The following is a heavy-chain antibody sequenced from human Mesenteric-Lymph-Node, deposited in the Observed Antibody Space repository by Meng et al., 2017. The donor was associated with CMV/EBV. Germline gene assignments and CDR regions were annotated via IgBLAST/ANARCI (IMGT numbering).Heavy chain of an antibody. J-gene: IGHJ4*02. Sequence: GESLKISCAASGFTFTNYGMSWVRQAPRKGLEWVSSISGSGFATYYADSVRGRFTISRDNSKGTLHLQMNSLRAEDSTVYYCAKALEEGATTPFDYWGQGTLVTVSS. CDR2: ISGSGFAT. V-gene: IGHV3-23*01. CDR3: AKALEEGATTPFDY. D-gene: IGHD1-26*01. CDR1: GFTFTNYG.